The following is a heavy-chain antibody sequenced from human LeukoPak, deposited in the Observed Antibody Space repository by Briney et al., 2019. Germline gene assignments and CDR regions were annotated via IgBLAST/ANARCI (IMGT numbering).Heavy chain of an antibody. CDR3: ARSLTVTTSSDY. CDR1: GFTFSSYS. CDR2: ISSGSGTI. Sequence: PGGSLRLSCAASGFTFSSYSMNWVRQALGKGLEWVSYISSGSGTISYADSVKGRFTISRDNAKNSLYLQMNSLRDEDTAVYYCARSLTVTTSSDYWGQGTLVTVSS. J-gene: IGHJ4*02. D-gene: IGHD4-17*01. V-gene: IGHV3-48*02.